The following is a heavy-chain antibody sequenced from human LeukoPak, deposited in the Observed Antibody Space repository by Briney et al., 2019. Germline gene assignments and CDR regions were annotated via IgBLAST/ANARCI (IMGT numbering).Heavy chain of an antibody. CDR2: ISSSSSTI. V-gene: IGHV3-48*01. D-gene: IGHD2-15*01. CDR1: GFTFSSYS. J-gene: IGHJ2*01. Sequence: GGSLRLSCAASGFTFSSYSMNWVRQAPGKGLEWVSYISSSSSTIYYADSVKGRFTISRDNAKNSLYLQMNSLRAEDTAVYYCARGSLGYCSGGSCYGSYWYFDLWGRGTLVTVSS. CDR3: ARGSLGYCSGGSCYGSYWYFDL.